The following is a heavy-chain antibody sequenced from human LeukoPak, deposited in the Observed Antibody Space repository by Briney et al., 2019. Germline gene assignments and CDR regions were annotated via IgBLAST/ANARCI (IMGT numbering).Heavy chain of an antibody. Sequence: ASVKVSCKASGYTFTSYYMHWVRQAPGQGLEWMGIINPSGGSTSYAQKFQGRVTMTRDMSTSTVYMELSSLRSEGTAVYYCAREFLAVAGTIVGFDYWGQGTLVTVSS. D-gene: IGHD6-19*01. J-gene: IGHJ4*02. CDR2: INPSGGST. CDR1: GYTFTSYY. V-gene: IGHV1-46*01. CDR3: AREFLAVAGTIVGFDY.